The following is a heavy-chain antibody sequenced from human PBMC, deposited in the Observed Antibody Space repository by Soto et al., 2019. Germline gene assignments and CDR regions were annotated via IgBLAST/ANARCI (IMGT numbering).Heavy chain of an antibody. J-gene: IGHJ4*02. CDR2: IWYDGSNK. V-gene: IGHV3-33*01. D-gene: IGHD3-22*01. CDR1: GFTFSSYG. CDR3: ARDYDSSGYPRYYFDY. Sequence: PGGSLRLSCAASGFTFSSYGMHWVRQAPGKGLEWVALIWYDGSNKYYADSVKGRFTISRDNSKNTLYLQMNSLRAEDTAVYYCARDYDSSGYPRYYFDYWGQGTLVTSPQ.